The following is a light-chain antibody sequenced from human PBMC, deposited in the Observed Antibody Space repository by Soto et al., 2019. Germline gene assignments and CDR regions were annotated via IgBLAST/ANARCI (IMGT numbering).Light chain of an antibody. CDR2: AAS. CDR3: LQDNTYPWT. J-gene: IGKJ1*01. V-gene: IGKV1-6*01. CDR1: QDIRSD. Sequence: AIQVTQSPSSLSASVGDRVTISCRASQDIRSDLCWYQQEPGKAPKMLIFAASNLQSGVPSRFSGNASGTTFTLTISSLQPEDVATYYCLQDNTYPWTFGQGTKVDI.